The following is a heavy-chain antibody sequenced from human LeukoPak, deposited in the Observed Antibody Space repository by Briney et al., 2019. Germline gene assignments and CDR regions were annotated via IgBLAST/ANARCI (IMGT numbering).Heavy chain of an antibody. CDR1: GGSFSGYY. J-gene: IGHJ4*02. Sequence: PSETLSLTCAVYGGSFSGYYWSWIRQPSGKGLEWIGEINHSGSTNYNPSLKSRVTISVDTSKNQFSLKLSSVTAADTAVYYCARDGSNPDYWGQGTLVTVSS. CDR2: INHSGST. D-gene: IGHD5-24*01. CDR3: ARDGSNPDY. V-gene: IGHV4-34*01.